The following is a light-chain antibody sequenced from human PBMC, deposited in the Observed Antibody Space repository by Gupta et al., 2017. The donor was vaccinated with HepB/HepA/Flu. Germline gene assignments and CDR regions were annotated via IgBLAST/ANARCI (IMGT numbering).Light chain of an antibody. Sequence: SYVLTQPPSVSVAPGKTARMTCGGNTIGSKSVHGYQQKSGQAPVLVVYDDNVRPSGSPERFSGSNSGNTATLTISRVEAGDEADYYCHVWDSSDVVFGGGTKLTVL. V-gene: IGLV3-21*03. J-gene: IGLJ2*01. CDR3: HVWDSSDVV. CDR2: DDN. CDR1: TIGSKS.